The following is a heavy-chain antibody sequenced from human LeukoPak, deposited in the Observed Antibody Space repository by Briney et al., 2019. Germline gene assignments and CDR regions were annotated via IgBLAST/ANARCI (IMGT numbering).Heavy chain of an antibody. CDR2: ISYDGSNK. J-gene: IGHJ2*01. V-gene: IGHV3-30*18. CDR3: AKAGRGDGDYWYFDL. Sequence: PGRSLRLSCAASGFTFSSYGMHWVRQAPGKGLEWVAVISYDGSNKYYADSVKGRFTISRDNSKNTLYLQMNSLRAEDTAVYYCAKAGRGDGDYWYFDLWGRGTQVTVAA. D-gene: IGHD3-10*01. CDR1: GFTFSSYG.